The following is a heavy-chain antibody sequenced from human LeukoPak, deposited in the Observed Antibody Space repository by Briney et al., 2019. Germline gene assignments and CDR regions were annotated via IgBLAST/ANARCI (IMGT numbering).Heavy chain of an antibody. V-gene: IGHV3-21*01. CDR1: GFTFSSYS. Sequence: GGSLRLSCAASGFTFSSYSMNWVRQTPGKGLEWVSSISSSSSYIYYADSVKGRFTISRDNAKNSLYLQMNSLRAEDTAVYYCARDPGYCSSTSCYTPWGQGTLVTVSS. D-gene: IGHD2-2*02. CDR3: ARDPGYCSSTSCYTP. J-gene: IGHJ5*02. CDR2: ISSSSSYI.